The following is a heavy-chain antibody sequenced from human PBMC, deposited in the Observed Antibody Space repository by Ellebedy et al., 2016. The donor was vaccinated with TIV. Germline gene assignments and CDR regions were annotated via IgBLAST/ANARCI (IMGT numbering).Heavy chain of an antibody. CDR1: GGSFSGYY. J-gene: IGHJ4*02. Sequence: MPSETLSLTCAVYGGSFSGYYWSWIRQPPGKGLEWIGEINHIGTTNYNPSLESRVTISVDTSKTQFSLKLSSVTAADTAVYYCARGAQTGDLTWGQGTLVTVSS. V-gene: IGHV4-34*01. CDR2: INHIGTT. D-gene: IGHD7-27*01. CDR3: ARGAQTGDLT.